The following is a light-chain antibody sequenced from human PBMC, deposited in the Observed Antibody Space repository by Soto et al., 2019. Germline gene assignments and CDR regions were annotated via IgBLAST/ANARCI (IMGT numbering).Light chain of an antibody. CDR1: QSLLHSNGYNY. CDR2: LGS. Sequence: DIVMTHCPLSLPVTPGEPASISFRSSQSLLHSNGYNYLDWYLQKPEQSPQLLIYLGSNRDSGVPDRFSGSGSGTDFTLTISRVEAEDVVVYYCIQALQNPLTFGGGTKVEIK. V-gene: IGKV2-28*01. CDR3: IQALQNPLT. J-gene: IGKJ4*01.